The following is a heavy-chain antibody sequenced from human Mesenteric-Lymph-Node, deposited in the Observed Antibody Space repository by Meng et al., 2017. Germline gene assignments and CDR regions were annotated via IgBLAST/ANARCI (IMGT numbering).Heavy chain of an antibody. D-gene: IGHD5-24*01. CDR1: GGSISSSSYY. CDR3: TRVRDGMATIDY. V-gene: IGHV4-39*07. Sequence: GSLRLSCTVSGGSISSSSYYWGWIRQPPGKGLEWIGSIYYSGSTYYNPSLKSRVTISIDTSKNQFSLRLSSVTAADTAVYYCTRVRDGMATIDYWGQGTLVTVSS. CDR2: IYYSGST. J-gene: IGHJ4*02.